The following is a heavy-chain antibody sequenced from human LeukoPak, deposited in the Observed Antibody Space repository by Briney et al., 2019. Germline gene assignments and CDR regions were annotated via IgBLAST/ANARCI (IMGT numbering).Heavy chain of an antibody. V-gene: IGHV1-46*01. J-gene: IGHJ4*02. CDR1: GYTFTSYY. D-gene: IGHD3-9*01. Sequence: ASVTVSCKASGYTFTSYYVHWVRQAPGQGLEWMGLINPSGGSTTYAQKFRGRLTMTRDMSTSTVYMGLSSLRSEDTAVYYCARGSRPVYNLLTGKRYFDYWGQGTLLTVSS. CDR2: INPSGGST. CDR3: ARGSRPVYNLLTGKRYFDY.